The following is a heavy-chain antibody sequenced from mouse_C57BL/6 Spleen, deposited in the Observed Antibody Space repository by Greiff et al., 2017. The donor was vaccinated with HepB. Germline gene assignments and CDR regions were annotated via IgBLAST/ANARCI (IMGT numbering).Heavy chain of an antibody. CDR2: ISSGSSTI. CDR1: GFTFSDYG. CDR3: ARGYWYFDV. J-gene: IGHJ1*03. V-gene: IGHV5-17*01. Sequence: DVKLVESGGGLVKPGGSLKLSCAASGFTFSDYGMHWVRQAPEKGLEWVAYISSGSSTIYYADTVKGRFTISRDNAKNTLFLQMTSLRAEDTAMYYCARGYWYFDVWGTGTTVTVSS.